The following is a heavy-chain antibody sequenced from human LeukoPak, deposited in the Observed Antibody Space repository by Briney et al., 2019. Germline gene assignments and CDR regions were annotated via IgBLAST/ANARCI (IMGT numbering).Heavy chain of an antibody. D-gene: IGHD3-10*01. CDR2: IYAGGNT. J-gene: IGHJ4*02. CDR3: ASGEWPQDY. V-gene: IGHV3-53*01. Sequence: QAGGSLRLSCAASGFTVGGNYMTWVRQAPGRGLEWVSLIYAGGNTYYPASVKGRFTISRDNSKNTLYLQMNSLRAEDTAVYYCASGEWPQDYWGQGTLVTVSS. CDR1: GFTVGGNY.